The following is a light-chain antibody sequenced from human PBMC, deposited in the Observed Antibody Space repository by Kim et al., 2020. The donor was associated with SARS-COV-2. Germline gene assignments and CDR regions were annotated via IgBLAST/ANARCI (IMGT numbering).Light chain of an antibody. CDR2: GAS. Sequence: ATITCKSRQSVLTSSSNKNYLGWHQQKPGQPPRLLIYGASSRESGVPDRFGGSGSGTDFTLTISSLQAEDVAVYYCQQYYTTPITFGQGTRLEIK. CDR3: QQYYTTPIT. J-gene: IGKJ5*01. CDR1: QSVLTSSSNKNY. V-gene: IGKV4-1*01.